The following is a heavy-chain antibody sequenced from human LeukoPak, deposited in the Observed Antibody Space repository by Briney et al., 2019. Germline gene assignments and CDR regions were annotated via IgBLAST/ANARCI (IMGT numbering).Heavy chain of an antibody. CDR2: FDPEDGET. J-gene: IGHJ4*02. V-gene: IGHV1-24*01. CDR3: ATALVRLRLGELSFFDY. CDR1: GYTLTELS. Sequence: ASVKVSCKVSGYTLTELSMHWVRQAPGKGLEWRGGFDPEDGETIYAQKFQGRVTMTEDTSTDTAYMELSSLRSEDTAVYYCATALVRLRLGELSFFDYWGQGTLVTVSS. D-gene: IGHD3-16*02.